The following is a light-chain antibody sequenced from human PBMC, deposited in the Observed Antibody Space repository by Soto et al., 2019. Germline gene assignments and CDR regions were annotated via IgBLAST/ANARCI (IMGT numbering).Light chain of an antibody. CDR2: GAS. Sequence: EIVLTQSPGTLSLSPGEGATLSCRASQSVSSSYLAWYQQKPGQAPRLLIYGASSRATGIPDRFSGSGSGTDFTLTISRLEPEDFAVYYCQHYGSSVFTFGPGTKVDV. CDR1: QSVSSSY. V-gene: IGKV3-20*01. J-gene: IGKJ3*01. CDR3: QHYGSSVFT.